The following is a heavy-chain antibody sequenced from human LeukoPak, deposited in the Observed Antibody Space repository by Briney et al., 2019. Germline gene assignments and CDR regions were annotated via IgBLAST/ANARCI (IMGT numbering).Heavy chain of an antibody. CDR3: ARDRDASYDFWSGYPKTDAFDI. Sequence: PSETLSLTCTVSGGSISSYYWSWIRQPPGKGLEWIGYIYYSGSTNYNPSLKSRVTISVDTSKNQFSLKLSSVTAADTAVYYCARDRDASYDFWSGYPKTDAFDIWGQGTMVAVSS. D-gene: IGHD3-3*01. CDR1: GGSISSYY. J-gene: IGHJ3*02. V-gene: IGHV4-59*01. CDR2: IYYSGST.